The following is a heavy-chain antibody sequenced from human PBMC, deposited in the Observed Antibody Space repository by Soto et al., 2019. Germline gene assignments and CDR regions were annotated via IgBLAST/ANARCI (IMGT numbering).Heavy chain of an antibody. CDR1: GGSINSYF. Sequence: SETLSLTCTVSGGSINSYFWSWIRQPPGKGLEWIGYIYYSGSTNYNPSLKSRVTISVDMSKNQFSLKVSSVTAADTAVYYCARHSGVTLFDYWGQGTLVTVSS. CDR3: ARHSGVTLFDY. V-gene: IGHV4-59*08. CDR2: IYYSGST. D-gene: IGHD2-21*02. J-gene: IGHJ4*02.